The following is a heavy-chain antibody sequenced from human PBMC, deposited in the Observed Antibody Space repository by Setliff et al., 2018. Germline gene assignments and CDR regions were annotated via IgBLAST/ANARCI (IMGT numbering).Heavy chain of an antibody. CDR2: IYYSGST. D-gene: IGHD6-19*01. V-gene: IGHV4-39*07. Sequence: PSETLSLTCTVSGGSISSSSYYWGWIRQPPGKGLEWIGSIYYSGSTYYNPSLKGRVTMSIDTSKNQFSLKLNSVTAADMAVYYCAREQWLDPPGYYYMDVWAKGTTVTVSS. CDR1: GGSISSSSYY. J-gene: IGHJ6*03. CDR3: AREQWLDPPGYYYMDV.